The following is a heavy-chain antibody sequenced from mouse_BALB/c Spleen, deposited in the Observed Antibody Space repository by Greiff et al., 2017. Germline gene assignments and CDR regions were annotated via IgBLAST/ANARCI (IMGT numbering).Heavy chain of an antibody. Sequence: EVQLQQSGAELVRSGASVKLSCTASGFNIKDYYMHWVKQRPEQGLEWIGLIDPENGDTEYAPKFQGKATMTADTSSNTAYLQLSSLTSEDTAVYYCSSTVVARFDYWGQGTTLTVSS. V-gene: IGHV14-4*02. CDR2: IDPENGDT. CDR1: GFNIKDYY. J-gene: IGHJ2*01. CDR3: SSTVVARFDY. D-gene: IGHD1-1*01.